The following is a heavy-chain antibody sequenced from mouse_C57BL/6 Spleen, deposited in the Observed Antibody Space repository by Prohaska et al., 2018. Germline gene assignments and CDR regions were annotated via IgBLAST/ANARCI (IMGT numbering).Heavy chain of an antibody. CDR3: YYSNY. V-gene: IGHV6-3*01. CDR1: GFTFSIYW. J-gene: IGHJ2*01. CDR2: IRLKLDNYEK. D-gene: IGHD2-5*01. Sequence: EVKLEESGGGLVQPGGSMILSCVASGFTFSIYWMNWVLQCPEKGLEWVVQIRLKLDNYEKNYAESVKGRFTISRDDAKSSVYLQMNNLRAEDTGIYYCYYSNYWGQGTTLTVPS.